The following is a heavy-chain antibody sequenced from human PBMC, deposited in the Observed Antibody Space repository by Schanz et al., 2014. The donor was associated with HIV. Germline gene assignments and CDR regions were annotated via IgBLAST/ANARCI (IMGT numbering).Heavy chain of an antibody. Sequence: QVQLVQSGAEVKKPGASVRVSCKTSGYIFTSNGISWVRQAPGQGLEWMGWGNPESGNTGMADTFLGRLSLTRFTSTGTAYMELDSLRSEDTAIYYCVRAASFHFDKEGYYRNWYFDFWGRGTLVAVSS. CDR1: GYIFTSNG. J-gene: IGHJ2*01. CDR3: VRAASFHFDKEGYYRNWYFDF. V-gene: IGHV1-8*01. D-gene: IGHD1-26*01. CDR2: GNPESGNT.